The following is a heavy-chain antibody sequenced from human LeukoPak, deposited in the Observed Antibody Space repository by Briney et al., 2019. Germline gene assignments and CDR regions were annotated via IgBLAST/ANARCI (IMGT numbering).Heavy chain of an antibody. V-gene: IGHV4-39*07. Sequence: SETLSLTCTVSGGSIRTTSYYWGWIRQPPGKGLEWIGSIFYSGSTYYNPSLKSRVTISVDTSKNQFSLKLSSVTAADTAVYYCARTYYYGSGSYYKAPSPYYYYMDVWGKGTTVTVSS. D-gene: IGHD3-10*01. CDR2: IFYSGST. J-gene: IGHJ6*03. CDR3: ARTYYYGSGSYYKAPSPYYYYMDV. CDR1: GGSIRTTSYY.